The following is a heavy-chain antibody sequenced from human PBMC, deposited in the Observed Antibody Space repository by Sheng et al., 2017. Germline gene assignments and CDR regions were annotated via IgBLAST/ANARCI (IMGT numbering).Heavy chain of an antibody. CDR2: INHSGST. D-gene: IGHD6-19*01. V-gene: IGHV4-34*01. CDR3: ARGRGGIAVSWFDP. Sequence: QVQLQQWGAGLLKPSETLSLTCAVYGGSFSGYYWSWIRQPPGKGLEWIGEINHSGSTNYNPSLKSRVTISVDTSKNQFSLKLSSVTAADTAVYYCARGRGGIAVSWFDPWGQGTLVTVSS. J-gene: IGHJ5*02. CDR1: GGSFSGYY.